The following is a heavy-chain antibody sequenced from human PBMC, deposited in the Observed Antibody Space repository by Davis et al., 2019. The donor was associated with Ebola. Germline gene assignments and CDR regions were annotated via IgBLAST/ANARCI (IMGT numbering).Heavy chain of an antibody. CDR3: AREGFLGAFDI. CDR1: GFTVSSNY. J-gene: IGHJ3*02. Sequence: GESLKISCAASGFTVSSNYMSWVRQAPGKGLEWVSVIYSGGSTYYADSVKGRFTISRDNSKNTLYLLMNSLRAEDTAVYYCAREGFLGAFDIWGQGTMVTVSS. V-gene: IGHV3-53*05. CDR2: IYSGGST. D-gene: IGHD3-3*01.